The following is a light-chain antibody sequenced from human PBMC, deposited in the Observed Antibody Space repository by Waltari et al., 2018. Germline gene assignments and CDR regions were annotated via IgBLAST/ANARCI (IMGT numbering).Light chain of an antibody. J-gene: IGKJ1*01. Sequence: DIQMTPPPSTLSASDGDRVNTTCRARHSISHWLAWYQQKPGNAPTLLIYKASLLESGVPSRFSGSGSGTDLRLTISSLQPDDFATYYCQQYYDYPWTFGQGTKVE. CDR2: KAS. CDR1: HSISHW. CDR3: QQYYDYPWT. V-gene: IGKV1-5*03.